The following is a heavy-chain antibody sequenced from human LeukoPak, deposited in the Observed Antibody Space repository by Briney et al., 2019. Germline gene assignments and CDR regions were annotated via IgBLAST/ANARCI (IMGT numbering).Heavy chain of an antibody. CDR3: TRRTVAGDY. CDR1: GFTFSGSA. V-gene: IGHV3-73*01. D-gene: IGHD6-19*01. CDR2: IRSKANSYAT. Sequence: QSGGSLRLSCAASGFTFSGSAMPWVRQASGKGLEWVGRIRSKANSYATAYAASVKGRFTISRDDSKNTAYLQMNSLKTEDTAVYYCTRRTVAGDYWGQGTLVTVSS. J-gene: IGHJ4*02.